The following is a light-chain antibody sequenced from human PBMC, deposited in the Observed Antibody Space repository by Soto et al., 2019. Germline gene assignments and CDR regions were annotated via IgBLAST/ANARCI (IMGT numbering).Light chain of an antibody. Sequence: EIVMTQSPATLSVSPGESATLSCRASQSVSNNLTWYQQKPGQPPRLLIYGASTRATGVPGRFSGSGSGTEFTITISSLQSEDFAVYYCQQYNDWWTFGQGTKV. CDR3: QQYNDWWT. J-gene: IGKJ1*01. V-gene: IGKV3-15*01. CDR1: QSVSNN. CDR2: GAS.